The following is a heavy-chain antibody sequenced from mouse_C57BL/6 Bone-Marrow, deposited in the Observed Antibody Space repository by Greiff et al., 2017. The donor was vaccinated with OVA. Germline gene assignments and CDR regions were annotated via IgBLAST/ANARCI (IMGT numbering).Heavy chain of an antibody. CDR2: IDPSDSYT. J-gene: IGHJ4*01. Sequence: QVQLQQPGAELVMPGASVKLSCKASGYTFTSYWMHWVKQRPGQGLEWIGEIDPSDSYTNYNQKFKGKSTLTVDKSSSTAYMQLSSLTSEDSVVYYCARSYYSNYYYAMDYWGQGTSVTVSS. CDR1: GYTFTSYW. CDR3: ARSYYSNYYYAMDY. V-gene: IGHV1-69*01. D-gene: IGHD2-5*01.